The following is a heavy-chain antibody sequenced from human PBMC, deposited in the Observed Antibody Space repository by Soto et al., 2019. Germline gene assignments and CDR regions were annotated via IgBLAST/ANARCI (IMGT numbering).Heavy chain of an antibody. CDR1: GGSFSGYY. CDR2: INHSGST. CDR3: ARGPPLYYFGSGSYYNKYDY. V-gene: IGHV4-34*01. D-gene: IGHD3-10*01. Sequence: SETLSLTCAVHGGSFSGYYWSWIRQPPGKGLEWIGEINHSGSTNYNPSLKGRVTISVDTSKNQFSLKLSSVTAADTAVYYCARGPPLYYFGSGSYYNKYDYWGPGTLVTVSS. J-gene: IGHJ4*02.